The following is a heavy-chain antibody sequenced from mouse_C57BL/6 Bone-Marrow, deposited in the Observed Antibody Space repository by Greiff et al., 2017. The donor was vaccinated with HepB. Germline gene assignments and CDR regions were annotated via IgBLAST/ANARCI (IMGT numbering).Heavy chain of an antibody. CDR3: VSLITVVAKGYYAMDY. D-gene: IGHD1-1*01. CDR1: GFSFNTYA. CDR2: IRSKSNNYAT. Sequence: GGGLVQPKGSLKLSCAASGFSFNTYAMNWVRQAPGKGLEWVARIRSKSNNYATYYADSVKDRFTISRDDSESMLYLQMNNLKTEDTAMYYCVSLITVVAKGYYAMDYWGQGTSVTVSS. J-gene: IGHJ4*01. V-gene: IGHV10-1*01.